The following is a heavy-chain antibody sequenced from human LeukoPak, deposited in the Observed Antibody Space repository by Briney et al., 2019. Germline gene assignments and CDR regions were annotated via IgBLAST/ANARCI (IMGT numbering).Heavy chain of an antibody. V-gene: IGHV4-59*02. J-gene: IGHJ4*02. CDR2: IYKIGTT. Sequence: PSETLSLTCTVFGDSVTGYYLNWVRQPPGKGLEWIGHIYKIGTTNYNPSLKSRLTISADTSKNQFSLKLRSVTAADTAVYYCVIGVGWQPDCWGQGALVTVSS. CDR1: GDSVTGYY. D-gene: IGHD2-15*01. CDR3: VIGVGWQPDC.